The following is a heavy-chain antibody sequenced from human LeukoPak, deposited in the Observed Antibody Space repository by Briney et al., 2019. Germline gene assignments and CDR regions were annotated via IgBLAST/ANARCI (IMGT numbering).Heavy chain of an antibody. D-gene: IGHD1-26*01. J-gene: IGHJ4*02. V-gene: IGHV3-7*03. Sequence: GGSLRLSCVASGFTFTSYWMSWVRQAPGKGLEWVANIKQDGSEKNYVDSVKGRFTISRDNAKNSMSLQMNSLKTEDTAVYYCTTRGGSFSIFDYWGQGTLVTVSS. CDR1: GFTFTSYW. CDR3: TTRGGSFSIFDY. CDR2: IKQDGSEK.